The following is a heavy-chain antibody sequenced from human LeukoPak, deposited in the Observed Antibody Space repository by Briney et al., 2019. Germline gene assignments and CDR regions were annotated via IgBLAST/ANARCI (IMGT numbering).Heavy chain of an antibody. CDR2: IYYSGST. J-gene: IGHJ5*02. CDR3: GRGGSGCSTSGDGFAP. V-gene: IGHV4-59*01. D-gene: IGHD6-25*01. CDR1: GGSISSYY. Sequence: SETLSLTCTVSGGSISSYYWSWIRQPPGKGLEWIGYIYYSGSTNYNPSLKSRVTISVDTSKNQFSLKLSFVPAADTAVFYWGRGGSGCSTSGDGFAPGGRETRVTVSS.